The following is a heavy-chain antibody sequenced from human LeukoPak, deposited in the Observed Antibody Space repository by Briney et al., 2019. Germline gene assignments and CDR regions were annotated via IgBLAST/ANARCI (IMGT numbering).Heavy chain of an antibody. CDR1: GGTFSRYA. V-gene: IGHV1-69*13. CDR2: IIPISGTA. CDR3: ARVTDYYSGYDSNYYCMDV. J-gene: IGHJ6*03. D-gene: IGHD5-12*01. Sequence: SVKVSCKASGGTFSRYAIIWVRQAPGQGLEWMGGIIPISGTANYGQKFQGRVTITADESTSTAYMELSSPRSEDTAVYYCARVTDYYSGYDSNYYCMDVWGKGTTVTVSS.